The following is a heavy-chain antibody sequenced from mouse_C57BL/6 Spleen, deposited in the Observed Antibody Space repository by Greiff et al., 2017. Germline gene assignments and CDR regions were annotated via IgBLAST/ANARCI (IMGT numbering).Heavy chain of an antibody. CDR2: ISPGDGDT. CDR1: GYAFSSSW. Sequence: QVQLQQSGPELVKPGASVKISCKASGYAFSSSWMNWVKQRPGKGLEWIGRISPGDGDTNYNGKFKGKATLTADTSSSTAYMQLSSLTSEDSAVYFCAREKDSSGDSDYWGQGTTLTVSS. V-gene: IGHV1-82*01. D-gene: IGHD3-2*02. CDR3: AREKDSSGDSDY. J-gene: IGHJ2*01.